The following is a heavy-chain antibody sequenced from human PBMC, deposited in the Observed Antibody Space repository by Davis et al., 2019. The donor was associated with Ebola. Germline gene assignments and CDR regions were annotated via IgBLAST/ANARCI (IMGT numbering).Heavy chain of an antibody. J-gene: IGHJ4*02. Sequence: SLKISCAASGFTFDNYAMHWVRQAPGKGLEWVSGISWNSGSKGYADSVKGRLTLSRDNAKNSLYLQMNSLRAEDTALYYCAKDIGALPYSSPFDYWGQGTLVTVSS. CDR2: ISWNSGSK. CDR1: GFTFDNYA. CDR3: AKDIGALPYSSPFDY. V-gene: IGHV3-9*01. D-gene: IGHD6-13*01.